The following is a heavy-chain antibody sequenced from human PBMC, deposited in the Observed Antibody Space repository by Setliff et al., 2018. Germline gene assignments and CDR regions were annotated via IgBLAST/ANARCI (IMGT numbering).Heavy chain of an antibody. D-gene: IGHD6-13*01. V-gene: IGHV1-2*06. CDR3: ARDQGHGITAAGPDF. Sequence: GASVKVSCKASGYTFSGYYMHWVRQAPGQGLEWMGRINPNSGGTNYAQKFQGRVTMTSDSSISTAYMELSGLRSDDTAVCFCARDQGHGITAAGPDFWGQGTLVTVSS. CDR1: GYTFSGYY. J-gene: IGHJ4*02. CDR2: INPNSGGT.